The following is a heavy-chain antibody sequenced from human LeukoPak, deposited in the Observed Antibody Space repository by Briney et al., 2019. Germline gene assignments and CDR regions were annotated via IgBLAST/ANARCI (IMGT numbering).Heavy chain of an antibody. Sequence: ASVKVSCKASGYTFTSYYMHWVRQAPGQGLEWMGIINPSGGSTSYAQKFQGRVTMTRDTSTSTVYMELSSLRSEDTAVYYCARAVSNYYDSSGYVDWGQGTLVTVSS. CDR2: INPSGGST. CDR1: GYTFTSYY. D-gene: IGHD3-22*01. J-gene: IGHJ4*02. V-gene: IGHV1-46*01. CDR3: ARAVSNYYDSSGYVD.